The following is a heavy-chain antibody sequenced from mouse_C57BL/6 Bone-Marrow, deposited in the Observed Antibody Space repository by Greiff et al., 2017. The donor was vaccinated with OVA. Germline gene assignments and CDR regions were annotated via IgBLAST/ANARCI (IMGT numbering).Heavy chain of an antibody. CDR2: INPSNGGT. CDR3: ARGGYGSPFAY. CDR1: GYNFTSYG. D-gene: IGHD1-1*01. Sequence: QVHVQQSGAELARPGASVTLSCKASGYNFTSYGIRWVKQRTGQGLEWIGKINPSNGGTNYNEKFKGKATLTADKSSSTAYMELSSLTSEDSAVYSCARGGYGSPFAYWGQGTLVTVSA. V-gene: IGHV1-81*01. J-gene: IGHJ3*01.